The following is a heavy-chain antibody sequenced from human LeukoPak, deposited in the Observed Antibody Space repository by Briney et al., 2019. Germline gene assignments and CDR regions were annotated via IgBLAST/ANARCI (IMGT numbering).Heavy chain of an antibody. Sequence: GGSLRLSCAASGFTFSSYGMHWVRQAPGKGLEWVAVIWYDGSNKYYTDSVKGRFTISRDNSKNTLYLQMNSLRAEDTAVYYCARDRGSYGPFDYWGQGTLVTVSS. CDR3: ARDRGSYGPFDY. CDR2: IWYDGSNK. V-gene: IGHV3-33*01. D-gene: IGHD3-16*01. CDR1: GFTFSSYG. J-gene: IGHJ4*02.